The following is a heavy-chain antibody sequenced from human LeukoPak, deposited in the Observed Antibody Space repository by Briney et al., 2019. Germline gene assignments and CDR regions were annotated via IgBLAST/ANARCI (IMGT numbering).Heavy chain of an antibody. CDR2: IRYDGSNK. V-gene: IGHV3-30*02. CDR3: AKDKESVVVVPAAIDYYYIDV. CDR1: GFTFSSYG. D-gene: IGHD2-2*01. J-gene: IGHJ6*03. Sequence: GGSLRLSCGASGFTFSSYGMHWVRQAPGKGQEWVAFIRYDGSNKYYADSVKGRFTISRDNSKNTLYLQMNSLRAEDTAVYYCAKDKESVVVVPAAIDYYYIDVWGKGTTVTVSS.